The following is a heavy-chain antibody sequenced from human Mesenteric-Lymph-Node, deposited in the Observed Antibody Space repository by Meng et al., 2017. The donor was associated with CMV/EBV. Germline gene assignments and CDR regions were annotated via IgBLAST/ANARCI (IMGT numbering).Heavy chain of an antibody. CDR3: ARPYDYVWGSYRYDFDY. D-gene: IGHD3-16*02. Sequence: YNFTSYAMHWVRQAPGQRLEWMGWINAGNGNTKYSQKFQGRVTITRDTSASTAYMELSSLRSEDTAVYYCARPYDYVWGSYRYDFDYWGQGTLVTVSS. J-gene: IGHJ4*02. CDR1: YNFTSYA. CDR2: INAGNGNT. V-gene: IGHV1-3*01.